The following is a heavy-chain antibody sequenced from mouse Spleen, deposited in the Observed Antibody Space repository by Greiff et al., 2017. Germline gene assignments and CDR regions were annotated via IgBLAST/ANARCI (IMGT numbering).Heavy chain of an antibody. D-gene: IGHD1-1*01. CDR1: GYSFTGYY. CDR2: INPSTGGT. V-gene: IGHV1-42*01. Sequence: VQLKQSGPELVKPGASVKISCKASGYSFTGYYLNWVKQSPEKSLEWIGEINPSTGGTTYNQKFKAKATLTVDKSSSTAYMQLKSLTSEDSAVYYCARETTPGDYWGQGTLVTVSA. CDR3: ARETTPGDY. J-gene: IGHJ3*01.